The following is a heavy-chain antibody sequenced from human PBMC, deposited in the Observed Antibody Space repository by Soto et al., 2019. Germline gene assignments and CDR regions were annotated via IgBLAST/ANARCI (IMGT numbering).Heavy chain of an antibody. J-gene: IGHJ5*02. D-gene: IGHD6-13*01. V-gene: IGHV4-34*01. CDR3: ARXEYNFWGIAAAGNWFDP. CDR1: GGSFSCYY. CDR2: INHSGST. Sequence: PSETLSLTCAVYGGSFSCYYWSWIRQPPGKGLEWIGEINHSGSTNYNPSLKSRVTISVDTSKNQFSLKLSSVTAADTAVYYCARXEYNFWGIAAAGNWFDPWGQGTLVTVSS.